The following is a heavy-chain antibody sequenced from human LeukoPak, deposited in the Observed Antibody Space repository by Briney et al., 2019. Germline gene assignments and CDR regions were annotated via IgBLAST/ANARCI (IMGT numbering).Heavy chain of an antibody. CDR1: GFTVSSNY. D-gene: IGHD5-12*01. V-gene: IGHV3-53*01. CDR2: IYSGGST. Sequence: GSLRLSCAASGFTVSSNYMSWVRQAPGKGLEWVSVIYSGGSTYYADSVKGRFTISRDNAQNTLYLQMNSLRAEDTAVYYCARDLTSGLPFDYWGQGTLVTVSS. CDR3: ARDLTSGLPFDY. J-gene: IGHJ4*02.